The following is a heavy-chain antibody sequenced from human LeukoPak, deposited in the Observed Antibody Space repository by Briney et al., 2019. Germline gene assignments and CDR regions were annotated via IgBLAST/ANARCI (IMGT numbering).Heavy chain of an antibody. CDR2: ISSSSSTI. Sequence: GGSLRLSCAASGFTLSSYSMNWVRQAPGKGLEWVSYISSSSSTIYYADSVKGRFTISRDNAKNSLYLQMNSLRAEDTAVYYCARDRIAGYSSSWYRGNAFDIWGQGTMVTVSA. J-gene: IGHJ3*02. D-gene: IGHD6-13*01. V-gene: IGHV3-48*01. CDR1: GFTLSSYS. CDR3: ARDRIAGYSSSWYRGNAFDI.